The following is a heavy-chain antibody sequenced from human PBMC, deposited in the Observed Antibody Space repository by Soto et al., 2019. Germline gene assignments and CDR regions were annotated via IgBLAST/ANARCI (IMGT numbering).Heavy chain of an antibody. CDR2: MSYDGSNT. V-gene: IGHV3-30-3*01. CDR3: ARPGSGYDILTGRYFYYYHTIDV. Sequence: QVQLVDSGGDVVQPGRSLRLSCEASGFLFNTYAMHWVRQAPGKGLEWVAVMSYDGSNTYYADSVRGRFTISRDNAKNTLYLQMISLRTEDTAVYYCARPGSGYDILTGRYFYYYHTIDVWGQGTTVTVSS. CDR1: GFLFNTYA. D-gene: IGHD3-9*01. J-gene: IGHJ6*02.